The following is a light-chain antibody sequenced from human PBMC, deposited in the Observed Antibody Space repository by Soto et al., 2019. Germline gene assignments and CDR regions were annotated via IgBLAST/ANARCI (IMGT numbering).Light chain of an antibody. Sequence: QSVLTQPPSASGTPGQRVTISCSGSSSNIGSNTVSWYQQLPGTAPKLLIYYHNQRPSGVPDRFSGSKSGTSASLAISGLQAEDEANYYCATWAASLNVVLFGGGTKLTVL. V-gene: IGLV1-44*01. CDR1: SSNIGSNT. CDR2: YHN. CDR3: ATWAASLNVVL. J-gene: IGLJ2*01.